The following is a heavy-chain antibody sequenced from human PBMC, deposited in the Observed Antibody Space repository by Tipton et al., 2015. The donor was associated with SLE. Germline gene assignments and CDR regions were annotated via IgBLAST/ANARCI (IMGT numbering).Heavy chain of an antibody. Sequence: TLSLTCTVSGGSISSHYWSWIRQPPGKGLEWFGSISHSGSTYYNPSPKSRVTISVDTSKNQFSLKLSSVTAADTAVYYCARETPGGGDCCHFDYWGQGTLVTVSS. CDR2: ISHSGST. CDR3: ARETPGGGDCCHFDY. V-gene: IGHV4-59*11. CDR1: GGSISSHY. D-gene: IGHD2-21*01. J-gene: IGHJ4*02.